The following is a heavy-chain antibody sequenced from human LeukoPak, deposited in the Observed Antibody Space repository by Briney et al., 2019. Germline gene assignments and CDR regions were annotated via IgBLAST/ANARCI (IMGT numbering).Heavy chain of an antibody. CDR2: IYYSGSA. Sequence: SETLSLTCTVSGGSISGYYWSWIRQPPGKGLEWIGYIYYSGSAYYNPSLKSRVTISLDTSKSQFSLKLNSVTAADTAVYYCARFLRGYNYGYFDYWGQGTLVTVSS. J-gene: IGHJ4*02. CDR3: ARFLRGYNYGYFDY. V-gene: IGHV4-59*08. D-gene: IGHD5-18*01. CDR1: GGSISGYY.